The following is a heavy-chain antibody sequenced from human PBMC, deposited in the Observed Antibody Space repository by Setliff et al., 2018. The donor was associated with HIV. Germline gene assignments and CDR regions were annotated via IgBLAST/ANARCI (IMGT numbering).Heavy chain of an antibody. CDR2: INWNGGST. CDR3: ASQDNSAWHY. J-gene: IGHJ4*02. Sequence: GESLKISCAASGFTFDDYDMSWVRQGQGKGLEWVSGINWNGGSTAYAASVKGRFTISRDDSKNTAYLQMNSLKIEDTAVYYCASQDNSAWHYWGQGTLVTVSS. V-gene: IGHV3-20*04. D-gene: IGHD3-22*01. CDR1: GFTFDDYD.